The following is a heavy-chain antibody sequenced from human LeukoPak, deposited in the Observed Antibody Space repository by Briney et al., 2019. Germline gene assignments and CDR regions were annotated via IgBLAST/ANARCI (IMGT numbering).Heavy chain of an antibody. Sequence: PETLSLTCTVSGGSISSYYWSWIRQPAGKGLEWIGRIYARGSTNYNPSLKSRVTMSVDTSKNQFSLKLSSVTAADTAVYYCAKYYDFWNGYFDIWGQGTMVTVSS. CDR3: AKYYDFWNGYFDI. D-gene: IGHD3-3*01. CDR1: GGSISSYY. J-gene: IGHJ3*02. V-gene: IGHV4-4*07. CDR2: IYARGST.